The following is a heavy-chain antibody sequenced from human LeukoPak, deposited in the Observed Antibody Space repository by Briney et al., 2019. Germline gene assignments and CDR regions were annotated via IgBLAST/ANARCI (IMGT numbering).Heavy chain of an antibody. J-gene: IGHJ5*02. V-gene: IGHV1-69*05. D-gene: IGHD5-12*01. CDR2: IIPIFGTA. CDR1: GGTLSTYP. CDR3: ASPSSGYDYWFDP. Sequence: SSVKDSCKGSGGTLSTYPISRVRQAPAQGLEWVGRIIPIFGTANYAQKFQGRVTITTDESTSTAYMELSSLRSEDTAVYYCASPSSGYDYWFDPWGQGTLVTVSS.